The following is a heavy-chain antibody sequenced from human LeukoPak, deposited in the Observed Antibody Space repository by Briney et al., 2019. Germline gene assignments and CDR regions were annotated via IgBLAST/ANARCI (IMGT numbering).Heavy chain of an antibody. J-gene: IGHJ5*02. CDR3: ARTYYDFWSGYYAPPPFDP. Sequence: GESLKISCKGSGYSFTSYWIGWVRQMPGKGLEWMGIIYPGDSDTRYSLSFQGQVTISADKSISTAYLQWSSLKASDTAMYYCARTYYDFWSGYYAPPPFDPWGQGTLVTVSS. V-gene: IGHV5-51*01. CDR1: GYSFTSYW. CDR2: IYPGDSDT. D-gene: IGHD3-3*01.